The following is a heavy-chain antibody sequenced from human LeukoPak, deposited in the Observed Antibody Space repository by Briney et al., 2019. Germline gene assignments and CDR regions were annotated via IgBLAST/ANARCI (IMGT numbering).Heavy chain of an antibody. CDR3: ARDKSRTYGSADAFDI. V-gene: IGHV4-59*02. CDR1: GGSVSGYY. J-gene: IGHJ3*02. D-gene: IGHD3-10*01. CDR2: IHYSGST. Sequence: ETLSLTCTVSGGSVSGYYWSWIRQPPGKGLQWIGYIHYSGSTNYNPSLKSRVTMSVDTSKNQFSLKLSSVTAADTAVYYCARDKSRTYGSADAFDIWGQGTMVTVSS.